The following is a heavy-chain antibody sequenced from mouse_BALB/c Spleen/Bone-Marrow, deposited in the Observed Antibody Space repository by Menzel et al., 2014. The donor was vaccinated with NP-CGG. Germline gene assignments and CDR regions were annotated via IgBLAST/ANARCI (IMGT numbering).Heavy chain of an antibody. CDR2: IWGDGST. V-gene: IGHV2-3*01. J-gene: IGHJ3*01. CDR3: AKPVLSGRFAY. Sequence: VQVAESGPGLVAPSQNLSFRCTVSGFSLTSYGVSWVRQPPGKGLEWLGVIWGDGSTNFHSALKSRLSISKDNSKSQLSLKLNSLQTDDTATYYCAKPVLSGRFAYWGQGSPVT. CDR1: GFSLTSYG.